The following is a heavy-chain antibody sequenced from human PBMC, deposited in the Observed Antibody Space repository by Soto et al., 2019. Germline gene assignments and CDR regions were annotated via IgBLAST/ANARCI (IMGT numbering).Heavy chain of an antibody. CDR3: AKEMGEGCGYPFTY. CDR1: GFTFSSYG. D-gene: IGHD3-16*01. CDR2: ISYDGSNK. J-gene: IGHJ4*02. Sequence: QVQLVESGGGVVQPGRSLRLSCAASGFTFSSYGMHWVRQAPGKGLEWVAVISYDGSNKYYADSVKGRFTISRDNSKNTLYLQMNSLRAEDTAVYYCAKEMGEGCGYPFTYWGQGTLVTVSS. V-gene: IGHV3-30*18.